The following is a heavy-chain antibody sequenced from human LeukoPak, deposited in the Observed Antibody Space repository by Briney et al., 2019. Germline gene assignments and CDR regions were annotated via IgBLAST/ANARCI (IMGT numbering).Heavy chain of an antibody. J-gene: IGHJ3*02. CDR1: GGSFSGYY. CDR2: INHSGST. D-gene: IGHD4-23*01. Sequence: PSETLSLTCAVYGGSFSGYYWSWIRQPPGTGLEWIGEINHSGSTNYNPSLKSRVTISVDTSKNQFSLKLSSVTAADTAVYYCARGRVGGDAFDIWGHATMVTVSS. CDR3: ARGRVGGDAFDI. V-gene: IGHV4-34*01.